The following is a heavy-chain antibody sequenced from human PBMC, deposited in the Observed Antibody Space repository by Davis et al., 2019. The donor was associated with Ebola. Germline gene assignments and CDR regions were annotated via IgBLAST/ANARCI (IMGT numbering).Heavy chain of an antibody. J-gene: IGHJ4*02. CDR1: GFTFSSYA. CDR3: AKRGVEAPSSGRYIFDW. CDR2: ISGSGAST. D-gene: IGHD3-10*01. V-gene: IGHV3-23*01. Sequence: GESLKISCAASGFTFSSYAMNWVRQAPGTGLVWVSGISGSGASTYYADSVKGRFTISRDNSKNTLYLQMNSLRAEDTAVYYCAKRGVEAPSSGRYIFDWWGQGILVIVSS.